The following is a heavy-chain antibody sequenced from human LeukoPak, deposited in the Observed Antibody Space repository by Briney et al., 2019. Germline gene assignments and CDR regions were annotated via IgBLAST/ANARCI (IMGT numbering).Heavy chain of an antibody. D-gene: IGHD3-3*01. Sequence: GGSLRLSCAASGFTFSSYAMTWVRQAPGKGLEWVSSIDANGAGTFYADSVKGRFTISRDNSKNTLYLQMNSLRAEDTAVYYCHVWSGYYGLPTLDYWGQGTLVTVSS. V-gene: IGHV3-23*01. CDR2: IDANGAGT. J-gene: IGHJ4*02. CDR1: GFTFSSYA. CDR3: HVWSGYYGLPTLDY.